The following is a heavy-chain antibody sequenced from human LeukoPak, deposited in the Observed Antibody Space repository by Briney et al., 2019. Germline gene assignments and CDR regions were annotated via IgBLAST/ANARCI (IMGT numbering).Heavy chain of an antibody. V-gene: IGHV3-53*05. Sequence: GGSLRLSCTVSGFTVSSNSMSWVRQAPGKGLEWVSFIYSAGSTHYADSVKGRFTISRDNSKNTLYLQMNSLRAEDTAVYYCAKMGKTENHYGSGRFSYYYYMDVWGKGTTVTISS. CDR1: GFTVSSNS. CDR3: AKMGKTENHYGSGRFSYYYYMDV. CDR2: IYSAGST. J-gene: IGHJ6*03. D-gene: IGHD3-10*01.